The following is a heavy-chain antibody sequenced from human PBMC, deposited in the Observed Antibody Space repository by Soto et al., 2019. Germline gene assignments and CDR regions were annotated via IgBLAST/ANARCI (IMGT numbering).Heavy chain of an antibody. J-gene: IGHJ4*02. CDR2: IIPILGIA. V-gene: IGHV1-69*02. Sequence: QVQLVQSGAEVKKPGSSVKVSCKASGGTFSSYTISWVRQAPGQGLEWMGRIIPILGIANYAQKFQGRVTITADKSTSTAYMELSSLSSEDTAVYYCARGSVGVPQSLWFGEILDYWGQGTLVTVSS. CDR3: ARGSVGVPQSLWFGEILDY. CDR1: GGTFSSYT. D-gene: IGHD3-10*01.